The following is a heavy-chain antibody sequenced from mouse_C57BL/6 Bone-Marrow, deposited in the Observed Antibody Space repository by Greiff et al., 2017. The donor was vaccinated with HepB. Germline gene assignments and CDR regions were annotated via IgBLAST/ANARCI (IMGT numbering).Heavy chain of an antibody. CDR1: GYAFTNYL. Sequence: VQGVESGAELVRPGTSVKVSCKASGYAFTNYLIEWVKQRPGQGLEWIGVINPGSGGTNYNEKFKGKATLTADKSSSTAYMQLSSLTSEDSAVYFCARDYGSSYPSFAYWGQGTLVTVSA. CDR2: INPGSGGT. V-gene: IGHV1-54*01. CDR3: ARDYGSSYPSFAY. J-gene: IGHJ3*01. D-gene: IGHD1-1*01.